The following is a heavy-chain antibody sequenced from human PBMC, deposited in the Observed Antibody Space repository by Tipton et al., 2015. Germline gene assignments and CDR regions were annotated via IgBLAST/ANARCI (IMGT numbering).Heavy chain of an antibody. V-gene: IGHV4-39*07. CDR3: ARGGVVRGVIAGMDV. CDR2: IYYSGST. J-gene: IGHJ6*02. CDR1: GGSVSSSYY. Sequence: TLSLTCTISGGSVSSSYYWGWIRQSPGKGLEWIASIYYSGSTSYNPSLKSRVTMSLDATKNQFSLKLSSVTAADTAVYYCARGGVVRGVIAGMDVWGQGTTVTVSS. D-gene: IGHD3-10*01.